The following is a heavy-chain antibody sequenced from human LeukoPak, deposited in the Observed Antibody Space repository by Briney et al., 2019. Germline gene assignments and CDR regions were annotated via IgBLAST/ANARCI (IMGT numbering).Heavy chain of an antibody. CDR3: ARVFCSGGSCYFDY. CDR1: GGSISSYY. D-gene: IGHD2-15*01. CDR2: IYYSGST. J-gene: IGHJ4*02. V-gene: IGHV4-59*01. Sequence: SETLSLTCTVSGGSISSYYWSWIRQPPGKGLEWIGYIYYSGSTNYNPSLKSRVTTSVDTSKNQFSLKLSSVTAADTAVYYCARVFCSGGSCYFDYWGQGTLVTVSS.